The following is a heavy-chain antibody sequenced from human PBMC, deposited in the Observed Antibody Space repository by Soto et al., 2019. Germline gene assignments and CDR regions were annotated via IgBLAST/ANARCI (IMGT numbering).Heavy chain of an antibody. CDR3: AKGSYYDASSAYATPGFYYNYSVLDA. CDR2: IIPHVDAA. CDR1: GGTFDNYA. V-gene: IGHV1-69*05. D-gene: IGHD3-22*01. Sequence: QFQLVQSGAEVKKPGSSVKVSCKASGGTFDNYAISWVRQAPGQGLEWVGGIIPHVDAANYAQKFQGRVTISPDESAGTACIELSRLTSEDTAVYYCAKGSYYDASSAYATPGFYYNYSVLDAWCQGTTVTVSS. J-gene: IGHJ6*02.